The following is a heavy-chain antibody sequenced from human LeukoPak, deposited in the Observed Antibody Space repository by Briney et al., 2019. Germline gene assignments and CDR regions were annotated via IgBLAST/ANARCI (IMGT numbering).Heavy chain of an antibody. CDR3: TRAHGRITRDAYLDY. Sequence: GGSLRLSCAASGFTFSSYSMNWVRQAPGRGLEWVSYISGSSRPIYYADSVKGRFTISRDNAKNSLYLQMNSLRAEDTAMYYCTRAHGRITRDAYLDYWGQGTLVTVSS. CDR1: GFTFSSYS. CDR2: ISGSSRPI. V-gene: IGHV3-48*01. J-gene: IGHJ4*02. D-gene: IGHD3-10*01.